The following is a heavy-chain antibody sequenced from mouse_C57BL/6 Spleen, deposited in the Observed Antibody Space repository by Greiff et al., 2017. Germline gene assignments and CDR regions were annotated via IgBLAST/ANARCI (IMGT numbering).Heavy chain of an antibody. CDR3: ARSSYGYDEDWYFDV. CDR2: IYPGSGST. Sequence: QVQLQQPGAELVKPGASVKMSCKASGYTFTSYWITWVKQRPGQGLEWIGDIYPGSGSTNYNAKFKSKATLTVDTSSSTAYMQLSSLTSEDSAVYYCARSSYGYDEDWYFDVWGTGTTVTVSS. V-gene: IGHV1-55*01. D-gene: IGHD2-2*01. CDR1: GYTFTSYW. J-gene: IGHJ1*03.